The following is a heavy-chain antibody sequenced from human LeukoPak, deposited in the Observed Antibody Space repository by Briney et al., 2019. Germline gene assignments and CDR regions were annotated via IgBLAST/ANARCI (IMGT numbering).Heavy chain of an antibody. V-gene: IGHV1-3*01. CDR2: INAGNGNT. CDR1: GYTFTSYA. J-gene: IGHJ3*02. Sequence: ASVKVSCKASGYTFTSYAMHWVRQAPGQRLEWMGWINAGNGNTKYSQKFQGRVTITRDTSASTAYMELSSLRSEDTAVYYCARVGYYDSSAIIVGAFDIWGQGTMVTVSS. D-gene: IGHD3-22*01. CDR3: ARVGYYDSSAIIVGAFDI.